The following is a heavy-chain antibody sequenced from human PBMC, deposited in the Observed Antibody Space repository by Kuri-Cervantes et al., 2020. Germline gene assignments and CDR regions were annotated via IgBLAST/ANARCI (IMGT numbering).Heavy chain of an antibody. V-gene: IGHV3-11*01. Sequence: GGSLRLSCAASGFTFSDYYMSWIRQAPGKGLEWVSYISSSGSTIYYADSVKGRFTISRDNAKSSLYLQMNSLRAEDTAVYYCARVGSPVAHLRWIDYWGQGTLVTVSS. CDR2: ISSSGSTI. CDR1: GFTFSDYY. CDR3: ARVGSPVAHLRWIDY. D-gene: IGHD6-19*01. J-gene: IGHJ4*02.